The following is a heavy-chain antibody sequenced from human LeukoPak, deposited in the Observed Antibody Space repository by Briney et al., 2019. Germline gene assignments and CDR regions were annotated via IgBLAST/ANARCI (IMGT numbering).Heavy chain of an antibody. J-gene: IGHJ4*02. V-gene: IGHV4-34*01. Sequence: PSETLSLTCAVYGGSFSGYYWSWIRQPPGKGLEWIGEINHSGSTNYNPSLKSRVTMSLDTPKNKFSLKLSSVTAADTAVYYCARVPISTSARGYFDYWGQGTLVTVSS. D-gene: IGHD3-10*01. CDR1: GGSFSGYY. CDR2: INHSGST. CDR3: ARVPISTSARGYFDY.